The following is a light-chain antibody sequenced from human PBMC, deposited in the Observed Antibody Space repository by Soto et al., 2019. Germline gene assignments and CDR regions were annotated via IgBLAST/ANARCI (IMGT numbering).Light chain of an antibody. CDR1: QGISNE. V-gene: IGKV1-6*01. CDR2: GAS. Sequence: IQMTQSPSSLSASVGDRVTITCRASQGISNELGWYQQRPGKAPKVLIYGASNLQSGVPSRFSGSASGTDFTLTISSLHAEDFATYYCLQDYTYPWTFGRGTKVEMK. CDR3: LQDYTYPWT. J-gene: IGKJ1*01.